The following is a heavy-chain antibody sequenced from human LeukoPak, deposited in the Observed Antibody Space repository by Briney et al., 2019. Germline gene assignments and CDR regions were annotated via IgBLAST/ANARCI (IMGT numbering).Heavy chain of an antibody. CDR3: ANPVPITIFGVVPRVEDYVDY. Sequence: GGSLRLSCAASGVTLSSYAMSWARQAPGKGLEWVSGISSSGSGGNTYYADSVKGRFTISRDSSKNTLFLHMNTLRAEDTAIYYCANPVPITIFGVVPRVEDYVDYWGQGTLVTVSS. D-gene: IGHD3-3*01. J-gene: IGHJ4*02. V-gene: IGHV3-23*01. CDR2: ISSSGSGGNT. CDR1: GVTLSSYA.